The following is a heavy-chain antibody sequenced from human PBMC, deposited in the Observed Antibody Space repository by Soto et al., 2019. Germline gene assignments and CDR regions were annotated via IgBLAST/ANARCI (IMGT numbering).Heavy chain of an antibody. Sequence: QVQLQESGPGLMKPSGTLSLTCAVSGGSITSNWWSWVRQPPGKGLEWIAEIFHTGSANYNPSLMSRLTISIEKSKNHLSLNLNSVTAADTAVYYCARHIAVSGTRGFDQWGQGTLVTVSS. CDR1: GGSITSNW. J-gene: IGHJ4*02. CDR3: ARHIAVSGTRGFDQ. CDR2: IFHTGSA. D-gene: IGHD2-21*01. V-gene: IGHV4-4*02.